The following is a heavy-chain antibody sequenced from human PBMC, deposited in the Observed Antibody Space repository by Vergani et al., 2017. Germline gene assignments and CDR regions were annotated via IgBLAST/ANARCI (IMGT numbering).Heavy chain of an antibody. Sequence: QVQLVQSGAEVKKPGASVKVSCKASGYTFTSYGISWVRQAPGQGLEWMGWISAYNGNTNYAQKLQGRVTMTTDTSTSTAYMEQRSLRSDDTAVYYCAGDVRGYSGYDLFSWFDPWGQGTLVTVSS. CDR1: GYTFTSYG. J-gene: IGHJ5*02. CDR2: ISAYNGNT. V-gene: IGHV1-18*01. D-gene: IGHD5-12*01. CDR3: AGDVRGYSGYDLFSWFDP.